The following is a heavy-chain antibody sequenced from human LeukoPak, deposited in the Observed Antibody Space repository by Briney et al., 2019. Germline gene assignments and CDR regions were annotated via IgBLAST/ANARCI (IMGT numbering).Heavy chain of an antibody. V-gene: IGHV4-38-2*02. CDR3: ARVGGYCSGGSCYYWYFDL. CDR1: AYSISSGYY. Sequence: SETLSLTCTVSAYSISSGYYWGWIRQPPGKGLEWIGSIYHSGNTYYNPSLKSRVTISVDTSKNQFSLKLSSVTAADTAVYYCARVGGYCSGGSCYYWYFDLWGRGTLVTVSS. CDR2: IYHSGNT. J-gene: IGHJ2*01. D-gene: IGHD2-15*01.